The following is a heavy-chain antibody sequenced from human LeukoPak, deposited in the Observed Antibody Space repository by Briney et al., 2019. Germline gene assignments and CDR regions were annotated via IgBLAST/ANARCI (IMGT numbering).Heavy chain of an antibody. CDR3: ARRVATRYYYYYYMDV. J-gene: IGHJ6*03. CDR2: MNPNSGNT. CDR1: GYTFTSSD. D-gene: IGHD5-12*01. V-gene: IGHV1-8*01. Sequence: ASVKVSRKASGYTFTSSDINWVRQATGQGLEWMGWMNPNSGNTGYAQKFQGRVTMTRNTSISTAYMELSSLRSEDTAVYYCARRVATRYYYYYYMDVWGKGTTVTVSS.